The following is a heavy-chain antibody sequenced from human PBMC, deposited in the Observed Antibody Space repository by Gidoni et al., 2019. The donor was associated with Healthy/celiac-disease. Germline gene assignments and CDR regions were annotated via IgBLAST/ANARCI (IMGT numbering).Heavy chain of an antibody. J-gene: IGHJ6*02. V-gene: IGHV2-70*15. CDR1: GFSLRTSGTC. CDR2: IDWEDYN. CDR3: ARIRGVATMDVGYYYYGMDV. D-gene: IGHD5-12*01. Sequence: QVTLRESGPALVKPTQTLTLTCTFSGFSLRTSGTCVSWIRQPPGNALEWLARIDWEDYNYYITSLKTRLTISKDTSKNQVVLTMTNMDPVDTATYYCARIRGVATMDVGYYYYGMDVWGQGTTVTVSS.